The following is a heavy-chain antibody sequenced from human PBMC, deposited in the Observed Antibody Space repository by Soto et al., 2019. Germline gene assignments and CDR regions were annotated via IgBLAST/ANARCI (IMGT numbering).Heavy chain of an antibody. J-gene: IGHJ3*01. CDR2: IHNSWST. Sequence: QVQLQESGPGLVKPSGTLSLTCSVSGGSLTSNDWWTWVHQPPGKGLEWVGQIHNSWSTFYNPSMRSRIIVSINVSANHYSRHRDYVPAADQALYYCARSPGGDACHFWGQGTMVTVSS. CDR3: ARSPGGDACHF. CDR1: GGSLTSNDW. D-gene: IGHD3-16*01. V-gene: IGHV4-4*02.